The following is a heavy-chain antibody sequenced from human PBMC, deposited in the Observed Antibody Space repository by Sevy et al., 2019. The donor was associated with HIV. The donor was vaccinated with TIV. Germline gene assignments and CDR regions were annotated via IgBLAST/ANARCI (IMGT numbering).Heavy chain of an antibody. V-gene: IGHV3-7*01. Sequence: GESLKISCAASGFTFSSYWMSWVRQAPGKGLEWVANIKQDGSEKYYVDSVNGRFTISRDNAKNSLYQQMNSLRAEDTAVDYLASYRSLIVFSSRSEDYWGQRTLVTVSS. CDR1: GFTFSSYW. D-gene: IGHD6-13*01. CDR2: IKQDGSEK. J-gene: IGHJ4*02. CDR3: ASYRSLIVFSSRSEDY.